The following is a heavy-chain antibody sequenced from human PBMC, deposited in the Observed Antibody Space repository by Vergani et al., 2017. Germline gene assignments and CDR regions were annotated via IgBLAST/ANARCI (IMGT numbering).Heavy chain of an antibody. CDR1: GFTFSSYA. J-gene: IGHJ4*02. CDR3: ARDPSSGH. Sequence: VQLVESGGGLVKPGRSLRLSCTASGFTFSSYAMHWVRQAPGKGLEWVAVISYDGSNKYYADSVKGRFTISRDNSKNTLYLQMNSLRAEDTAVYYCARDPSSGHWGQGTLVTVSS. D-gene: IGHD3-22*01. CDR2: ISYDGSNK. V-gene: IGHV3-30-3*01.